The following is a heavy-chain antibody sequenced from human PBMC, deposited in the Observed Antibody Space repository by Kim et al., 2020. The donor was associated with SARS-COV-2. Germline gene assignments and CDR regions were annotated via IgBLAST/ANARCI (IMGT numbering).Heavy chain of an antibody. D-gene: IGHD5-18*01. J-gene: IGHJ4*02. CDR3: AKATWIQLWLPDY. Sequence: YYSDSVKGLFTISRDNSKNSLYLQMNSLRTEDTALYYCAKATWIQLWLPDYWGQGTLATVSS. V-gene: IGHV3-43*01.